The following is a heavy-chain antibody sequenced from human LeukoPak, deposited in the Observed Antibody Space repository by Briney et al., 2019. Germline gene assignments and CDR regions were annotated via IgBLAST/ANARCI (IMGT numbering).Heavy chain of an antibody. CDR3: ARIPVDTSFGIDY. Sequence: GESLKISCKGSGYIFTSYWISWVRQMPGKGLEWMGRIDPSDSYTNYSPSFQGHVTISADKSISTAYLQWSSLKASDTAMYYCARIPVDTSFGIDYWGQGTLVTVSS. J-gene: IGHJ4*02. CDR2: IDPSDSYT. V-gene: IGHV5-10-1*01. D-gene: IGHD5-18*01. CDR1: GYIFTSYW.